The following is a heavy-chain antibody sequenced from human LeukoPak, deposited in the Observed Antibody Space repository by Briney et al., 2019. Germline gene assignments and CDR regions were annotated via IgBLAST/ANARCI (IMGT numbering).Heavy chain of an antibody. V-gene: IGHV4-28*05. CDR2: IYYSGSI. Sequence: SETLSLTCAVSGYSISSSNWWGWIRQPPGKGLEWIGYIYYSGSIYYNPSLESRVTMSVDTSKNQFSLKLSSVTAVDTAVYYCARMSYDSSGYYEYYFDYWGQGTLVTVSS. J-gene: IGHJ4*02. CDR3: ARMSYDSSGYYEYYFDY. D-gene: IGHD3-22*01. CDR1: GYSISSSNW.